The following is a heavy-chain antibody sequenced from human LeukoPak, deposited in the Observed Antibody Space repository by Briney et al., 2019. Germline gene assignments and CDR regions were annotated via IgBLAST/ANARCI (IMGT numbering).Heavy chain of an antibody. CDR2: IRSKTYGETT. Sequence: GGSLRLSCTAFRFTLGYYAMIWVPQAPREGREWGGFIRSKTYGETTQYAASVKGRFTISSDDSKSIANLQMNSLKNDGTVACYCSRGVYDISGYYYYLDYWGQGTLVTVSS. CDR1: RFTLGYYA. CDR3: SRGVYDISGYYYYLDY. D-gene: IGHD3-22*01. V-gene: IGHV3-49*04. J-gene: IGHJ4*02.